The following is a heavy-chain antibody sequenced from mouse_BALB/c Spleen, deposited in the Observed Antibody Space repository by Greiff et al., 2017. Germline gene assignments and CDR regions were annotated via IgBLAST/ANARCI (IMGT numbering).Heavy chain of an antibody. CDR3: ARDKLGRGYFDY. CDR2: IWAGGST. Sequence: VQVVESGPGLVAPSQSLSITCTVSGFSLTSYGVHWVRQPPGKGLEWLGVIWAGGSTNYNSALMSRLSISKDNSKSQVFLKMNSLQTDDTAMYYCARDKLGRGYFDYWGQGTTLTVSS. V-gene: IGHV2-9*02. D-gene: IGHD4-1*01. CDR1: GFSLTSYG. J-gene: IGHJ2*01.